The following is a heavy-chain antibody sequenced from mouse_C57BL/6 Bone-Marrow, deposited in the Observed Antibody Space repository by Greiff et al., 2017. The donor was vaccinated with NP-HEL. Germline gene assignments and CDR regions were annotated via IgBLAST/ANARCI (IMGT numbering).Heavy chain of an antibody. J-gene: IGHJ3*01. Sequence: EVMLVESGEGLVKPGGSLKLSCAASGFTFSSYAMSWVRQTPEKRLEWVAYISSGGDYIYYADTVKGRFTISRDNARNTLYLQMSSLKSEDTAMYYCTRDDYDTWFAYWGKGTLVTVSA. V-gene: IGHV5-9-1*02. CDR1: GFTFSSYA. CDR2: ISSGGDYI. D-gene: IGHD2-4*01. CDR3: TRDDYDTWFAY.